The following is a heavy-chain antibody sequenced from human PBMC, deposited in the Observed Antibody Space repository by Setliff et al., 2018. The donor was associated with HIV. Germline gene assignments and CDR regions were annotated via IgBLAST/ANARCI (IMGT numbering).Heavy chain of an antibody. J-gene: IGHJ5*02. V-gene: IGHV4-39*01. CDR2: IYYSGST. Sequence: PSETLSLTCTVSGGSISSYYWGWIRQPPGKGLEWIGSIYYSGSTYYNPSLKSRVTISVDTSKNQFSLKLSSVTAADTAVYYCARRTYGSGRSDPWGQGTLVTVSS. CDR1: GGSISSYY. CDR3: ARRTYGSGRSDP. D-gene: IGHD6-19*01.